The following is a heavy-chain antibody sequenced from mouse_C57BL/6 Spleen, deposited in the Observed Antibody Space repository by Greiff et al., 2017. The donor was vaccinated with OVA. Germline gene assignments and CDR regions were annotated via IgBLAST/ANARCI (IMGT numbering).Heavy chain of an antibody. J-gene: IGHJ2*01. CDR3: AREGTGNFDY. V-gene: IGHV1-69*01. D-gene: IGHD4-1*01. CDR1: GYTFTSYW. Sequence: QVQLKQPGAELVMPGASVKLSCKASGYTFTSYWMHWVKQRPGQGLEWIGEIDPSDSYTNYNQKFKGKSTLTVDKSSSTAYMQLSSLTSEDSAVYYCAREGTGNFDYWGQGTTLTVSS. CDR2: IDPSDSYT.